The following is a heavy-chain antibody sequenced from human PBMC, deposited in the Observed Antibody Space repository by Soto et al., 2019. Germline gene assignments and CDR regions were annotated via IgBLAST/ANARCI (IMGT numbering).Heavy chain of an antibody. CDR1: GYTFTSYS. V-gene: IGHV1-3*01. CDR2: INAGNGNT. D-gene: IGHD6-13*01. Sequence: EAPVKVSCKASGYTFTSYSIHLVRQAPGQRLEWMGWINAGNGNTKYSQKFQGRVTITRDTSASTAYMELSSLRSEDTAVYYCASEDQYSSSWRMDVWGQGTTVTVSS. CDR3: ASEDQYSSSWRMDV. J-gene: IGHJ6*02.